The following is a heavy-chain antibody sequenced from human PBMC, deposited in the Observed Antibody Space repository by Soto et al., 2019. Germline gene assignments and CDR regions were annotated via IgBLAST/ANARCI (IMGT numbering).Heavy chain of an antibody. CDR1: GGTFSSYA. D-gene: IGHD6-6*01. J-gene: IGHJ5*02. CDR3: ARETDSSLKEGNWFDP. CDR2: IIPIFSTA. V-gene: IGHV1-69*06. Sequence: QVQLVQSGAEVKKPGSSVKVSCKASGGTFSSYAISWVRQAPGQGLEWMGGIIPIFSTANYAQKFQGRVTITADKSTSTAYMELSSLRSEDTAVYYCARETDSSLKEGNWFDPWGQGTLVTVSS.